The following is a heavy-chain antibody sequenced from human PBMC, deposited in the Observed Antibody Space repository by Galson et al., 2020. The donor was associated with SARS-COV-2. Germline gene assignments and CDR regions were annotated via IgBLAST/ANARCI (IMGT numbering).Heavy chain of an antibody. J-gene: IGHJ4*02. CDR3: AREISSSGGEGFDY. Sequence: SETLSLTCAVSGGSISSGGYSWSWIRQPPGKGLEWIGYIYYSGSTYYNPSLKSRVTISVDTTKNQFYLKLSSVTAADTAVYYCAREISSSGGEGFDYWGQGTLVTVSS. CDR1: GGSISSGGYS. V-gene: IGHV4-30-4*07. CDR2: IYYSGST. D-gene: IGHD6-19*01.